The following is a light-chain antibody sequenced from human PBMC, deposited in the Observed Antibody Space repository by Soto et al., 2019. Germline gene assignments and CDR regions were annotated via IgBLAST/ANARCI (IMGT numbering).Light chain of an antibody. CDR2: GAS. Sequence: EIVLTQSPGTLSLSPGERATLSCRATQSVSASYLAWYQQKPGQAPRLLIYGASSRATGIPDRFSGSGSGPDFPLPISRLEPEDFAVYYCQHYGGSPRTFGQGTKVEI. J-gene: IGKJ1*01. CDR3: QHYGGSPRT. CDR1: QSVSASY. V-gene: IGKV3-20*01.